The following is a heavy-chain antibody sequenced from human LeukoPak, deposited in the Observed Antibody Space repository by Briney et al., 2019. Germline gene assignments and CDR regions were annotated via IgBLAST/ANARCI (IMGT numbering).Heavy chain of an antibody. V-gene: IGHV4-31*03. J-gene: IGHJ4*02. CDR2: IYYSGTT. CDR1: GDSINSGGYY. Sequence: PSQTLSLTCPVSGDSINSGGYYWTWIRQHPGKGLEWIGYIYYSGTTYCIPSLKSRVTISVDTSKNQFSLNLSSLTAADTAVYYCARGGYDSSCSPVYYVDYWGQGTLVTVSS. CDR3: ARGGYDSSCSPVYYVDY. D-gene: IGHD3-22*01.